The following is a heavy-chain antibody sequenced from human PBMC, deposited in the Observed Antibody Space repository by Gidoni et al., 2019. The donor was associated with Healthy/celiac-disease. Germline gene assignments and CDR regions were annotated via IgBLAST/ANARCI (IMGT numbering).Heavy chain of an antibody. Sequence: QVQLVESGGGVVQPGRSLRPSCAASGFTFVSYGMHGARQAPGKGLAWVAVIWYDGSNKYYADSVKGRFTISRDNSKNTLYLQMNSLRAEDTAVYYCARDPEVDTAMVGPGENWFDPWGQGTLVTVSS. J-gene: IGHJ5*02. V-gene: IGHV3-33*01. D-gene: IGHD5-18*01. CDR1: GFTFVSYG. CDR2: IWYDGSNK. CDR3: ARDPEVDTAMVGPGENWFDP.